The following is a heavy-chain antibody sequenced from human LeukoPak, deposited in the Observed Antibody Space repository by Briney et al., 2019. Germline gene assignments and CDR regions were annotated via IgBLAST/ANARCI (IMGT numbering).Heavy chain of an antibody. CDR3: AKYCTSDACQHRDFDD. CDR1: GFTFSSYA. V-gene: IGHV3-23*01. D-gene: IGHD2-8*02. CDR2: MSGGGGSR. Sequence: GGSLRLSCAASGFTFSSYAMSWVRQAPGKGLDWVSVMSGGGGSRYYADSVKGRFTISRDNSKNTLYLQMNSLRAEDTALYYGAKYCTSDACQHRDFDDWGQGTLVTVS. J-gene: IGHJ4*02.